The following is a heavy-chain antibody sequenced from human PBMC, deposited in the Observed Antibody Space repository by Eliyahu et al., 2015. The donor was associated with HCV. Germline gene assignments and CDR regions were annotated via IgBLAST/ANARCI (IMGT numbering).Heavy chain of an antibody. V-gene: IGHV4-30-4*01. D-gene: IGHD2-21*01. CDR2: ISYSGNT. Sequence: GGSISGADYFWSWIRQPPGKGLEWVGYISYSGNTYYNPSLKSRITISMDTSKNQFSLKLSSVTAADTAVYYCARNMWRGLNWFDPWGQGTLVTVSS. CDR1: GGSISGADYF. CDR3: ARNMWRGLNWFDP. J-gene: IGHJ5*02.